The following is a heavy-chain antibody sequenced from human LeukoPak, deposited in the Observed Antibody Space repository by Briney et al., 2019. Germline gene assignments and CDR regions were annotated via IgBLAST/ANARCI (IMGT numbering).Heavy chain of an antibody. CDR3: ARDRPLGLGYCSGGSCYTSYYYYGMDV. Sequence: GRSLRLSCAASGFTFSSYAMHWVRQAPGKGLEWVAVISYDGSNKYYADSVKGRFTISRDNSKNTLYLQMNSLRAEDTAVYYCARDRPLGLGYCSGGSCYTSYYYYGMDVWGQGTTVTVSS. J-gene: IGHJ6*02. V-gene: IGHV3-30*04. D-gene: IGHD2-15*01. CDR2: ISYDGSNK. CDR1: GFTFSSYA.